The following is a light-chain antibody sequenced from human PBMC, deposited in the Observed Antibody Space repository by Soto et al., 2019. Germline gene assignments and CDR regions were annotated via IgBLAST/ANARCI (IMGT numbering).Light chain of an antibody. CDR1: QSISSW. CDR3: QQYNSYSPYT. J-gene: IGKJ2*01. V-gene: IGKV1-5*01. Sequence: DIQMTQSPSTLSASVGDRVTITCRASQSISSWLAWYQQKPGKAPKLLIYDASSLESGVPSRFSGSGSGTHFPLTISSLQPDDFATYYRQQYNSYSPYTFGQGTKLEIK. CDR2: DAS.